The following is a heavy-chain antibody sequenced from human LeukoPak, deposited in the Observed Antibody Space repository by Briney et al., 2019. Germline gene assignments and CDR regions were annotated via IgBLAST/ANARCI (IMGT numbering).Heavy chain of an antibody. V-gene: IGHV4-39*01. Sequence: PSETLSLTCTVSGGSIRSSSNYYWGWIRQPPGKGLECIVSIYYSGSTFYNPSLKSRVTISVDTSKNQFSLKLNSVTAADTAVYYCARHWIAAAGTSPFDYWGQGTLVTVPS. CDR2: IYYSGST. J-gene: IGHJ4*02. CDR1: GGSIRSSSNYY. CDR3: ARHWIAAAGTSPFDY. D-gene: IGHD6-13*01.